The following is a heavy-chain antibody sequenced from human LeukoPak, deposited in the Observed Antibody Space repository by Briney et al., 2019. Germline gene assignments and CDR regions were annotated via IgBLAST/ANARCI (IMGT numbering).Heavy chain of an antibody. CDR3: ARGHDSSGYYYDDAFDI. Sequence: TGGSLRLSCAASGFTFSSYWMHWVRQAPGKGLVWVSRINSDGSSTSYADSVKGRFTISRDNAKNTLYLQMNSLRAEDTAVYYCARGHDSSGYYYDDAFDIWGQGTMVTVSS. V-gene: IGHV3-74*01. D-gene: IGHD3-22*01. CDR2: INSDGSST. J-gene: IGHJ3*02. CDR1: GFTFSSYW.